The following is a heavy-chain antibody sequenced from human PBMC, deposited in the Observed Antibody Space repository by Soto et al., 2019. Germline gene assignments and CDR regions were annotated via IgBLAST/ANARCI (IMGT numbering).Heavy chain of an antibody. J-gene: IGHJ6*02. D-gene: IGHD3-10*02. CDR3: ASVRGGYYYAMDV. Sequence: PSETLSLTCAVSGGSISSSNWWSWVRQPQGKGLEWIGEIYHSGSTNYNPSLKSRVTISVDKSKNQFSLKLSSVTAADTAVFYCASVRGGYYYAMDVWGQGTTVTVSS. CDR2: IYHSGST. CDR1: GGSISSSNW. V-gene: IGHV4-4*02.